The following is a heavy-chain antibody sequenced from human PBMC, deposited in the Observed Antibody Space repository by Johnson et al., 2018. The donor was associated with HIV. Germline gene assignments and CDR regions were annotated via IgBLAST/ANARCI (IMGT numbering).Heavy chain of an antibody. D-gene: IGHD1-1*01. CDR2: IRGSGGST. V-gene: IGHV3-23*04. J-gene: IGHJ3*02. Sequence: MQLVESGGGAVQPGGSLRLSCAASGFTFSSYAMSWVRQAPGKGLEWISSIRGSGGSTYYADSVKGRFTISRDNSKKTLYLQMNSQRAEETAGYYCAKGHGAVPGAFDIWGQGTMVTVSS. CDR1: GFTFSSYA. CDR3: AKGHGAVPGAFDI.